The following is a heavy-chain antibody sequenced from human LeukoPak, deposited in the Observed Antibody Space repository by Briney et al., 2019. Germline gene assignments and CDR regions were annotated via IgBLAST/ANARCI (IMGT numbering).Heavy chain of an antibody. D-gene: IGHD6-19*01. CDR2: IYADFDNT. J-gene: IGHJ4*02. CDR3: AKGKVVAGRVLNY. CDR1: GFTVSGDY. V-gene: IGHV3-53*01. Sequence: GGSLRLSCAVSGFTVSGDYMSWLRQAPGRGLEWVSVIYADFDNTDYADSVRGRFTISRDNSKNTLYLQMNSLRAEDTAVYYCAKGKVVAGRVLNYWGQGTLVTVSS.